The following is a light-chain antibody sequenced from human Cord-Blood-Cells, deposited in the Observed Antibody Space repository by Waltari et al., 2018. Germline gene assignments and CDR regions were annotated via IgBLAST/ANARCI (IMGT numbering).Light chain of an antibody. CDR1: QSVSSN. CDR2: GAS. V-gene: IGKV3-15*01. CDR3: QQYNNWPPLT. Sequence: EIVMTQSSANLSVPPGERATHSCRASQSVSSNLAWYQQKPGQAPRLLIYGASNRATGIPAMFSGIGSGTEFTLTISSLQSEDFAVYFCQQYNNWPPLTFGGGTKVEIK. J-gene: IGKJ4*01.